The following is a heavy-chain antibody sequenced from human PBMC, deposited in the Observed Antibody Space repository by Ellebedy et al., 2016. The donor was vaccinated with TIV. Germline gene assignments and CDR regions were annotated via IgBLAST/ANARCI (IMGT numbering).Heavy chain of an antibody. Sequence: PGGSLRLSCAASGFTVSSNFMTWVRQPPGKGLEWVSVIYGGGTTYYANSVKGRFTISRQKSKNSLDLQMNNLRVEDTAVYYCAKDKNYDPSPGFRQYQYDYGMEAWGQGTAVTVSS. CDR2: IYGGGTT. D-gene: IGHD3/OR15-3a*01. CDR3: AKDKNYDPSPGFRQYQYDYGMEA. CDR1: GFTVSSNF. J-gene: IGHJ6*02. V-gene: IGHV3-53*04.